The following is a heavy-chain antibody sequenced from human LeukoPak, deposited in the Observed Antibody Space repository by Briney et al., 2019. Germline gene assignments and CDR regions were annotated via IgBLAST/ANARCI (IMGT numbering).Heavy chain of an antibody. D-gene: IGHD6-13*01. J-gene: IGHJ4*02. CDR1: DGSISSSSYY. V-gene: IGHV4-39*07. Sequence: SETLSLTCTVSDGSISSSSYYWGWIRQPPGKGLEWIGSIYYSGSTYYNPSLKSRVTISVDTSKNQFSLKLSSVTAADTAVYYCAEQQLGDFDYWGQGTLVTVSS. CDR2: IYYSGST. CDR3: AEQQLGDFDY.